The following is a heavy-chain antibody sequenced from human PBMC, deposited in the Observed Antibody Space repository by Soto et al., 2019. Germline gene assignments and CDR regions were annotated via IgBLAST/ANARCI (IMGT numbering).Heavy chain of an antibody. Sequence: QVQLVESGGGVVQPGRSLRLSCAASGFTFSSYAMHWVRQAPGKGLEWVAVISYDGSNKYYADSVKGRFTISRDNSKNPLYLQMNSLRAEDTAVYSCARGSSGWSWDYWGQGTLVTVSS. D-gene: IGHD6-19*01. J-gene: IGHJ4*02. V-gene: IGHV3-30-3*01. CDR2: ISYDGSNK. CDR1: GFTFSSYA. CDR3: ARGSSGWSWDY.